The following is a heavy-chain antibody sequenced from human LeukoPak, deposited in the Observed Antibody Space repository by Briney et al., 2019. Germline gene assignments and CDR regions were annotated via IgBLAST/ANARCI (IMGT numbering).Heavy chain of an antibody. D-gene: IGHD4-23*01. CDR1: GGSISSRSDY. Sequence: PSETLSLTCTVSGGSISSRSDYWGWIRQTPGKGLEWIGNLDSSGSTYYNPSLKSRVTISVDTSKNQFSLNLRSWAAAKTAYYFWSRSHDYGGLYFYYSMDVWGEGGTVTVSS. J-gene: IGHJ6*03. CDR2: LDSSGST. CDR3: SRSHDYGGLYFYYSMDV. V-gene: IGHV4-39*01.